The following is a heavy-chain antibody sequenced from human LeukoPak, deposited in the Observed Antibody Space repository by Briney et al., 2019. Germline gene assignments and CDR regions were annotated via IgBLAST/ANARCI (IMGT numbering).Heavy chain of an antibody. CDR2: ISYDGSNK. CDR1: GFTFSGYA. V-gene: IGHV3-30-3*01. D-gene: IGHD6-6*01. J-gene: IGHJ4*02. Sequence: GGSLRLSCAASGFTFSGYAMNWVRQAPGKGLEWVAIISYDGSNKNYADSVKGRFIISRDNSQNMLFLQMNSLRAEDTALYYCARDLFFSSSSMGYYFDHWGQGNLVTVSS. CDR3: ARDLFFSSSSMGYYFDH.